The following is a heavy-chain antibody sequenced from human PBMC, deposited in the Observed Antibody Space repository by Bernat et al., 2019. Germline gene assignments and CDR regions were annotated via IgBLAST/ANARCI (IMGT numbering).Heavy chain of an antibody. CDR2: INNDGSKT. CDR3: ARENRWRGWFDP. Sequence: EVQLVESGGGSVQPGGSLRLSCAASGFTLSSSWMHWVRQGPGKWLLWVSEINNDGSKTNYADSVKGRFTISRDNAKNTLYLPMNSLRVDDTAVSYCARENRWRGWFDPWGQGTLVTVSS. J-gene: IGHJ5*02. V-gene: IGHV3-74*01. D-gene: IGHD5-24*01. CDR1: GFTLSSSW.